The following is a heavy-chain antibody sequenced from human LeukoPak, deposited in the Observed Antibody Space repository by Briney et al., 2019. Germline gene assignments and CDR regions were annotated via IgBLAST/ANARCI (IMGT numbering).Heavy chain of an antibody. Sequence: GGSLRLSCAASGFTFSSYGMHWVRQAPGKGLEGVAVISYDGSNKYYADSVKGRFTISRDNSKNTLYLQMNSLRAEDTAVYYCAKDLSSYYYDSSGYYYGWNYYYGMDVWGQGTTVTVSS. J-gene: IGHJ6*02. D-gene: IGHD3-22*01. V-gene: IGHV3-30*18. CDR1: GFTFSSYG. CDR2: ISYDGSNK. CDR3: AKDLSSYYYDSSGYYYGWNYYYGMDV.